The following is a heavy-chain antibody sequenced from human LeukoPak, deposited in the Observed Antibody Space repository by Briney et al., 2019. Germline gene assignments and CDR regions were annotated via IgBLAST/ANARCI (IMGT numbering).Heavy chain of an antibody. CDR3: ARSTVVTGRYYYYYMDV. CDR2: IYSGGST. CDR1: GFTVSSNY. Sequence: GRSLRLSCAASGFTVSSNYMSWVRQAPGKGLEWVSVIYSGGSTYYADSVKGRFTISRDNSKNTLYLQMNSLRAEDTAVYYCARSTVVTGRYYYYYMDVWGKGTTVTVS. V-gene: IGHV3-53*01. D-gene: IGHD4-23*01. J-gene: IGHJ6*03.